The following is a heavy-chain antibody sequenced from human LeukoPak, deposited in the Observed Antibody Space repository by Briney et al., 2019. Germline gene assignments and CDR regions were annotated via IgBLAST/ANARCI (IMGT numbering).Heavy chain of an antibody. J-gene: IGHJ5*02. V-gene: IGHV3-21*01. Sequence: PGGSLRLSCAASGFTVSSNYMSWVRQAPGKGLEWVSSISSSSSYIYYADSVKGRFTISRDNAKNSLYLQMNSLRAEDTAVYYCARVNYYDSSGCRANWFDPWGQGTLVTVSS. CDR2: ISSSSSYI. CDR1: GFTVSSNY. D-gene: IGHD3-22*01. CDR3: ARVNYYDSSGCRANWFDP.